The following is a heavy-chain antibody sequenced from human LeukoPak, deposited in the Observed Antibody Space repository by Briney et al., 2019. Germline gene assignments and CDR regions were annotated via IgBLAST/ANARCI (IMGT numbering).Heavy chain of an antibody. CDR2: IYYSGST. D-gene: IGHD5-18*01. CDR1: GGSISSYY. V-gene: IGHV4-59*12. J-gene: IGHJ6*03. Sequence: SETLSLTCTVSGGSISSYYWSWIRQPPGKGLEWIGYIYYSGSTNYNPSLKSRVTISVDTSKNQFSLKLSSVTAADTAVYYCARDPSLRGYSFSYYYMDVWGKGTTVTVSS. CDR3: ARDPSLRGYSFSYYYMDV.